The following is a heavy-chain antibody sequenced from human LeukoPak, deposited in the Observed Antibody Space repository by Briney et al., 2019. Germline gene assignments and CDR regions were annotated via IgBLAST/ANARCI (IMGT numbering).Heavy chain of an antibody. CDR1: GGTFSSYA. J-gene: IGHJ6*03. CDR3: ARDAMATISVPYYYYYYMGV. D-gene: IGHD5-12*01. V-gene: IGHV1-69*06. Sequence: SVKVSCKASGGTFSSYAISWVRQAPGQGLEWMGGIIPIFGTANYAQKFQGRVTITADKSTSTAYMELSSLRSEDTAVYYCARDAMATISVPYYYYYYMGVWGKGTTVTVSS. CDR2: IIPIFGTA.